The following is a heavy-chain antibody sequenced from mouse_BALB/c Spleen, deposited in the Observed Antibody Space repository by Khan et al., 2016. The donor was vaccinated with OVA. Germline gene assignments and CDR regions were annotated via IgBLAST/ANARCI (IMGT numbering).Heavy chain of an antibody. D-gene: IGHD2-2*01. CDR2: IKSNGGSI. J-gene: IGHJ3*01. Sequence: DVQLVESGGGLVKLGGSLKLSCSASGFSFSGYYMSWVRQTPEKRLELVAAIKSNGGSIYYRDTVKGRFTISRDNAKNTLYLQMSSLKSEDTALYYCARNYGYDGEFAYWGQGTLVTVSA. CDR1: GFSFSGYY. CDR3: ARNYGYDGEFAY. V-gene: IGHV5-6-2*01.